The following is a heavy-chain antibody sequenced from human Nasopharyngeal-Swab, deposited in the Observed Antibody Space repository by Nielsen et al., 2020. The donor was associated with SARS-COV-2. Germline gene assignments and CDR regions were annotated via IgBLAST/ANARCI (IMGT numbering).Heavy chain of an antibody. J-gene: IGHJ4*02. D-gene: IGHD3-22*01. CDR2: INHSGST. Sequence: WIRQPPGKGLEWIGEINHSGSTNYNPSLKSRVTISVDTSKNQFSLKLSSVTAADTAVYYCARTRPSPYYYDSSGYYYPDFDYWGQGTLVTVSS. CDR3: ARTRPSPYYYDSSGYYYPDFDY. V-gene: IGHV4-34*01.